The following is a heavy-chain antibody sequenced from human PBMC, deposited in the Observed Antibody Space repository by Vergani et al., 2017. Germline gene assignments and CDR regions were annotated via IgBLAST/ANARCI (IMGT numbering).Heavy chain of an antibody. Sequence: QVQLQQWGGGLLKPSETLSLTCVVNGGSFTSYHWTWIRQSPGEGLEWVGGIDHTGRPDYNPSLKSRLTMSVDKSRNQFSLTLNSVTATDTAIYFCARVKTETNGHLNYYYYMDVWGQGTAVTVS. V-gene: IGHV4-34*01. CDR3: ARVKTETNGHLNYYYYMDV. D-gene: IGHD2-8*01. CDR1: GGSFTSYH. CDR2: IDHTGRP. J-gene: IGHJ6*03.